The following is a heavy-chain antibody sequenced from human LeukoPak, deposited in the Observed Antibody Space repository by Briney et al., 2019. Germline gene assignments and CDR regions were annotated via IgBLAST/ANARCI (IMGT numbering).Heavy chain of an antibody. CDR3: ARVLYYDFWSGYDY. CDR1: GFTFSNYG. V-gene: IGHV3-7*01. D-gene: IGHD3-3*01. J-gene: IGHJ4*02. Sequence: SGGSLRLSCAASGFTFSNYGMNWVRQAPGKGLEWVANIKQDGSEKYFVDSVKGRFTISRDNAKNSLYLQMNSLRAEDTAVYYCARVLYYDFWSGYDYWGQGTLVTVSS. CDR2: IKQDGSEK.